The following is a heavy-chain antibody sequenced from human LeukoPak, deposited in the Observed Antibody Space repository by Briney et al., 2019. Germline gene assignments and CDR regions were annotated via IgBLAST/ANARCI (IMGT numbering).Heavy chain of an antibody. CDR3: AKSGTAEMVRGVIPYYYGMDV. V-gene: IGHV3-23*01. D-gene: IGHD3-10*01. CDR1: GFTFSSYA. CDR2: ISGSGGST. Sequence: GGSLRLSCAASGFTFSSYAMSWVRQAPGKGLEWVSAISGSGGSTYYADSVKGWFTISRDNSKNTLYLQMNSLRAEDTAVYYCAKSGTAEMVRGVIPYYYGMDVWGQGTTVTVSS. J-gene: IGHJ6*02.